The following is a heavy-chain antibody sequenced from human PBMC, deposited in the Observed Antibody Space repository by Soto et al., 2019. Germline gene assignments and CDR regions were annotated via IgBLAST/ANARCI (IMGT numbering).Heavy chain of an antibody. J-gene: IGHJ3*02. CDR1: GYSFTSCW. V-gene: IGHV5-51*01. CDR2: IYPGDSDT. Sequence: GESLKISCKGSGYSFTSCWIGWVRQMPGKGLEWMGIIYPGDSDTRYSPSFQGQVTISADKSISTAYLQWSSLKASDTAMYYCARPRPYGGNFSWSEAAFDICGQRTMVTVSS. CDR3: ARPRPYGGNFSWSEAAFDI. D-gene: IGHD3-3*01.